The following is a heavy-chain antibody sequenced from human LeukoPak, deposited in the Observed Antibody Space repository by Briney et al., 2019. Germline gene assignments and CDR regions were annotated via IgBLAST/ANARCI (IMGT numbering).Heavy chain of an antibody. CDR2: INPSTTKT. Sequence: ASVKVSCKASGYTFSNYFLHWVRQAPGQRLEWVGVINPSTTKTTYAQKIQGRVTMTRDMSTSTVYMELSSLRSEDTAVYYCASIGYCSSGTCSDPHYMDVWGKGTTVIVSS. J-gene: IGHJ6*03. CDR3: ASIGYCSSGTCSDPHYMDV. V-gene: IGHV1-46*01. D-gene: IGHD2-15*01. CDR1: GYTFSNYF.